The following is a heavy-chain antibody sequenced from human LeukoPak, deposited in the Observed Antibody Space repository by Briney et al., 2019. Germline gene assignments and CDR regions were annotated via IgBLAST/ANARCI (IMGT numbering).Heavy chain of an antibody. CDR1: GFTVSRNY. V-gene: IGHV3-53*01. J-gene: IGHJ4*02. D-gene: IGHD3-10*01. CDR3: TRRFPILRGRPFDY. Sequence: PGGPLRLSCAASGFTVSRNYMNWLRQAPGKGLECVSVIYSGGSTYYADSVKGRFTISRDNSKNTLYFQMNSLRAEDTAFYYCTRRFPILRGRPFDYWGQGTLVTVSS. CDR2: IYSGGST.